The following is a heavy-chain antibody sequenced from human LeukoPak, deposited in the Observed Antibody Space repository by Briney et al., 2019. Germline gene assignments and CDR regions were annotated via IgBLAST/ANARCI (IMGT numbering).Heavy chain of an antibody. CDR3: ATRSSSGWYRY. Sequence: SETLSLTCTVSGASISSHYWSWIRQPPGMRLEWIGYIDYSGSTNYNPSLKSRVTISVDTSKNQFSLKLSSVTAADTAVYYCATRSSSGWYRYWGQGTLVTVSS. V-gene: IGHV4-59*11. CDR1: GASISSHY. D-gene: IGHD6-19*01. J-gene: IGHJ4*02. CDR2: IDYSGST.